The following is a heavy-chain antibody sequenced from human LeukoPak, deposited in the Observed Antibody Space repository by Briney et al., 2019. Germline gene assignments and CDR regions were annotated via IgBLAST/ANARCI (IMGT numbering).Heavy chain of an antibody. V-gene: IGHV1-18*01. D-gene: IGHD2-2*01. CDR2: VSTYNLDR. CDR3: ARLPIRGRVYCSSTSCPEYFQH. Sequence: GASVKVSCKTSGYIFTSYGISWVRQAPGQGLEWVGWVSTYNLDRNYGQKFQGRVIMTTDPSANTAYLELRSLKSDDTAVYYCARLPIRGRVYCSSTSCPEYFQHWGQGTLVTVSS. J-gene: IGHJ1*01. CDR1: GYIFTSYG.